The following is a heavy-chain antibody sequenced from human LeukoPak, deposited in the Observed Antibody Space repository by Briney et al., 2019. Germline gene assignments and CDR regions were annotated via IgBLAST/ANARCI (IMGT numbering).Heavy chain of an antibody. D-gene: IGHD2-2*01. CDR1: GFTFSSYT. CDR2: ISTSSIYM. V-gene: IGHV3-21*01. CDR3: ASTGVECSTSCSDY. Sequence: PGGSLRLSCAASGFTFSSYTMHWVRQAPGKGLEWVSSISTSSIYMYYADSVKGRFTVSRDNAKNSLYLQIDSLSAEDTALYYCASTGVECSTSCSDYWGQGTLVTVSS. J-gene: IGHJ4*02.